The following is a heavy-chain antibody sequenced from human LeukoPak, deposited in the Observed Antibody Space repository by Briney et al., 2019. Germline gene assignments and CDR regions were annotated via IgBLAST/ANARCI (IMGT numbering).Heavy chain of an antibody. Sequence: GGSLRPSCAASGFTFSSYAMSWVRQAPGKGLEWVSGIGTSGDNTYYADSVKGHLTISRDNSKNTLYLRMNSLRAEDTAVYYCAKYSAATLYYFVHWGQGTLVTVSS. CDR3: AKYSAATLYYFVH. CDR2: IGTSGDNT. J-gene: IGHJ4*02. D-gene: IGHD2-15*01. V-gene: IGHV3-23*01. CDR1: GFTFSSYA.